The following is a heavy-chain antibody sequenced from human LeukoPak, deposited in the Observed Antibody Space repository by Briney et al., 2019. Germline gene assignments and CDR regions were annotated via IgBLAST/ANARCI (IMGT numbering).Heavy chain of an antibody. D-gene: IGHD6-13*01. J-gene: IGHJ4*02. CDR1: GFTFSSYS. V-gene: IGHV3-21*01. Sequence: GGSLRLSCAASGFTFSSYSMNWVRQAPGKGLEWVSSISSSSSYIYYADSVKGRFTISRDNSKNTLYLQMNSLRAEDTAVYYCARAGQQLGRGVDYFDYWGQGTLVTVSS. CDR3: ARAGQQLGRGVDYFDY. CDR2: ISSSSSYI.